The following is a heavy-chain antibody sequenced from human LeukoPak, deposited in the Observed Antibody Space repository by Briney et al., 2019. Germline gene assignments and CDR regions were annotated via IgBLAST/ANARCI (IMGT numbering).Heavy chain of an antibody. J-gene: IGHJ2*01. Sequence: ASVKVSCKVSGYTLTELSMHWVRQAPGKGLEWMGGFDPEDGETIYAQKFQGRVTTTEDTSTDTAYMELSSLRSEDTAVYYCATPPVLRYFDWLPPTHWYFDLWGRGTLVTVSS. V-gene: IGHV1-24*01. D-gene: IGHD3-9*01. CDR2: FDPEDGET. CDR1: GYTLTELS. CDR3: ATPPVLRYFDWLPPTHWYFDL.